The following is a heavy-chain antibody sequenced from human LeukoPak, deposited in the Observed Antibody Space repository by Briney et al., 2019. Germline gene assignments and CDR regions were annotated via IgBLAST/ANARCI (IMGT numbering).Heavy chain of an antibody. CDR3: ARRHRLRFLEWLLSGPVDY. V-gene: IGHV4-30-4*01. CDR1: GGSISSGDYY. CDR2: IYYSGST. J-gene: IGHJ4*02. D-gene: IGHD3-3*01. Sequence: SETLSLTCTVSGGSISSGDYYWSWIRQPPGKGLEWIGYIYYSGSTYYNPSLKSRVTISVDTSKNQFSLKLSSVTAADTAVYYCARRHRLRFLEWLLSGPVDYWGQGTLVTVSS.